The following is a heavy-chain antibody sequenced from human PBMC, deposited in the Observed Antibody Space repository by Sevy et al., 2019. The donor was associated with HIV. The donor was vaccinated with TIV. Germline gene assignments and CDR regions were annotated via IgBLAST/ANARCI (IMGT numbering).Heavy chain of an antibody. CDR3: ARDLGYSYGPCYYGMDV. Sequence: ASVKVSCKASGYTFTGYYMHWVRQAPGQGLEWMGWINPNSGGTNYAQKFQGRGTMTRDTSISTAYMELSRLRSDDTAVYDCARDLGYSYGPCYYGMDVWGQGTTVTVSS. D-gene: IGHD5-18*01. J-gene: IGHJ6*02. CDR1: GYTFTGYY. CDR2: INPNSGGT. V-gene: IGHV1-2*02.